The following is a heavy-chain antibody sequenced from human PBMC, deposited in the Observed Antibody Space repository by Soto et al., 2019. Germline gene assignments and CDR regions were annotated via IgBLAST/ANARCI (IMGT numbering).Heavy chain of an antibody. CDR2: VEYGGST. CDR1: GGSIISSNFY. J-gene: IGHJ5*02. V-gene: IGHV4-39*01. D-gene: IGHD3-10*02. CDR3: ARHVRGAGTMKWFDP. Sequence: QLQESGPGLVKPSETLSLTCTVSGGSIISSNFYWGWIRQPPGKGLEWIGSVEYGGSTYDNPTLKSRVTLSADTSKNQVSLKLTSVTATDTAIYYGARHVRGAGTMKWFDPWGQGTLVTVSS.